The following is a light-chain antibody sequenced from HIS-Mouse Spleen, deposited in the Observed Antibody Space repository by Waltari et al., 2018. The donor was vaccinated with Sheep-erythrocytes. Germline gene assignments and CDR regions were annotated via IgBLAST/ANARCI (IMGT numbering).Light chain of an antibody. V-gene: IGLV2-23*01. Sequence: QSALTQPASVSGSPGQSITISCTGTSSDVGSYYLVSWYQHPPGKAPKLMISEGSKRPSAVSNRFSGSKSGNTASLTISGLQAEDEADYYCCSSAGSSTPCVFGGGTKLTVL. J-gene: IGLJ3*02. CDR3: CSSAGSSTPCV. CDR1: SSDVGSYYL. CDR2: EGS.